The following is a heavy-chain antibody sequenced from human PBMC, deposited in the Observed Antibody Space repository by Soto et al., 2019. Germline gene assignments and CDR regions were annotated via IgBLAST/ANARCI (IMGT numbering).Heavy chain of an antibody. CDR2: IIPIFGTA. J-gene: IGHJ2*01. CDR1: GGTFSSYA. D-gene: IGHD4-4*01. CDR3: ARGASISTHPKNWYFDL. Sequence: QVQLVQSGAEVKKPGSSVKVSCKASGGTFSSYAISWVRQAPGQGLEWMGGIIPIFGTANYAQKFQGRVTITADKSTSTAYMELSSLRSEDTAVYYCARGASISTHPKNWYFDLWGRGTLVTVSS. V-gene: IGHV1-69*06.